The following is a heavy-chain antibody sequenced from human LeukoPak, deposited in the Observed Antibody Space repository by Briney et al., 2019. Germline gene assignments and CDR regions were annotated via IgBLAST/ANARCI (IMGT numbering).Heavy chain of an antibody. V-gene: IGHV3-11*04. D-gene: IGHD4-17*01. CDR1: GFTFSDYY. CDR3: ARDRYGDYRYFDY. Sequence: GGSLRLSCAASGFTFSDYYMSWIRQAPGKGLEWVSYISSSGSTIYYADSVKGRFTISRDNAKNSLYLQTNSLRAEDTAVYYCARDRYGDYRYFDYWGQGTLVTVSS. CDR2: ISSSGSTI. J-gene: IGHJ4*02.